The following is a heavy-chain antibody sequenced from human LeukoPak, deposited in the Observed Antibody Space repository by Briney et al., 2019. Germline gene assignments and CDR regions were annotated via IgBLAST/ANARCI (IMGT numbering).Heavy chain of an antibody. J-gene: IGHJ5*02. CDR3: ARHLLSSGYDCWFGP. Sequence: SETLSLTCTVSGGSISGYYWSWIRQPPGKGLEWIGYIYYSGSTNHNPSLKSRVTISVGTSKNQFSLKLSSVTAADTAVYYCARHLLSSGYDCWFGPWGQGTLVTVSS. D-gene: IGHD5-12*01. CDR2: IYYSGST. CDR1: GGSISGYY. V-gene: IGHV4-59*08.